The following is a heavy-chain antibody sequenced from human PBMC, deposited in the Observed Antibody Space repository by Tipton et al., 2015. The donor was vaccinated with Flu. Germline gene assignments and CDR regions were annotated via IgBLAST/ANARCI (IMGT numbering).Heavy chain of an antibody. CDR2: ITHSGDT. Sequence: TLSLTCAVFGESFSGYNWNWIRQAPGKGLEWIGEITHSGDTNYNPFLKSRVIISVDMSKNHFSLKLSSVTAADTAVYYCARPSEWGSPYATGYFEFWGRGTLVTVSS. V-gene: IGHV4-34*01. CDR3: ARPSEWGSPYATGYFEF. D-gene: IGHD1-26*01. J-gene: IGHJ2*01. CDR1: GESFSGYN.